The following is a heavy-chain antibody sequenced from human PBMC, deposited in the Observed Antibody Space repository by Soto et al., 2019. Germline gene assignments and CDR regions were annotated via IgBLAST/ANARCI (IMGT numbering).Heavy chain of an antibody. CDR1: GFSFSNYN. D-gene: IGHD3-3*01. V-gene: IGHV3-48*02. CDR3: ARDFGHGYYLDY. CDR2: ITDSSDTV. Sequence: RGSLTLSCVASGFSFSNYNMNWVRQAPGKGLEWVSYITDSSDTVHYADSVRGRFTISRDNAESSLYLQMNSLRDEDTAVYFCARDFGHGYYLDYWGRGTLVTVSS. J-gene: IGHJ4*02.